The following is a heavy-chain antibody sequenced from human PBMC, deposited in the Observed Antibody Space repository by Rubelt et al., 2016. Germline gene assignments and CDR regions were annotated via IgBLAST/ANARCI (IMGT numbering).Heavy chain of an antibody. J-gene: IGHJ4*02. D-gene: IGHD2-2*01. Sequence: GLEWIGRIYYTGGTDYNPSLQSRVTMSVDTSKNQFSLRLSSVTAADTAVYYCVRRLGGGSISCFDCWGQGTLVTVSS. CDR2: IYYTGGT. V-gene: IGHV4-4*07. CDR3: VRRLGGGSISCFDC.